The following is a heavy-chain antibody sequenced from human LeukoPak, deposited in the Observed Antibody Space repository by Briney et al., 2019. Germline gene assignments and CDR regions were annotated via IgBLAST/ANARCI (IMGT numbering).Heavy chain of an antibody. V-gene: IGHV3-30*04. CDR3: APVPFDP. CDR2: ISYDGSNK. J-gene: IGHJ5*02. CDR1: GFTFSSYA. Sequence: GGSLRLSCAASGFTFSSYAMHWVRQAPGKGLEWVAVISYDGSNKYYADSVKGRFTISRDNSKNTLYLQMNSLRADDTAVYYCAPVPFDPWGQGTLVTVSS.